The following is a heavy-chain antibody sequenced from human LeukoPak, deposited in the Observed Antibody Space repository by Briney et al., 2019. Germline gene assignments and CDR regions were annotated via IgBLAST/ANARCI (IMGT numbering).Heavy chain of an antibody. CDR3: ARGAPYYDSSGYYYDYFDY. CDR1: GFTFSSYS. D-gene: IGHD3-22*01. J-gene: IGHJ4*02. V-gene: IGHV3-21*01. CDR2: ISSSSYI. Sequence: SGGSLRLSCAASGFTFSSYSMNWVRQAPGKGLEWVSSISSSSYIYYADSVKGRFTISRDNAKNSLYLQMNSLRAEDTAVYYCARGAPYYDSSGYYYDYFDYWGQGTLVTVSS.